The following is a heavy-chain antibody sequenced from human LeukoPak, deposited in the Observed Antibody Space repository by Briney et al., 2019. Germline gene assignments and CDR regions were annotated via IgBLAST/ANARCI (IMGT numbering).Heavy chain of an antibody. D-gene: IGHD3-9*01. CDR3: ARDRSYYDTLTGYYSPYDY. V-gene: IGHV1-18*01. CDR2: ISAYNGNT. Sequence: ASVKVSCKASGYTFTSYGISWVRQAPGQGLEWMGWISAYNGNTNYAQKLQGRVTMTTDTSTSTAYMELRSLRSDDTAVYYCARDRSYYDTLTGYYSPYDYWGQGTLVTVSS. J-gene: IGHJ4*02. CDR1: GYTFTSYG.